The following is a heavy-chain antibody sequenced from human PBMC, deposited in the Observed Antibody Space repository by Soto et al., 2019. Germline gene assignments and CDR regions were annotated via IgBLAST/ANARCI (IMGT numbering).Heavy chain of an antibody. D-gene: IGHD5-18*01. CDR2: FDPEDGET. V-gene: IGHV1-24*01. Sequence: ASVKVSCKVSGYTLTELSMHWVRQAPGKGLEWMGGFDPEDGETIYAQKFQGRVTMTEDTSTDTAYMELSSLRSEDTAVYYCATAGDTATKFDIWGQGTMVTVSS. CDR3: ATAGDTATKFDI. CDR1: GYTLTELS. J-gene: IGHJ3*02.